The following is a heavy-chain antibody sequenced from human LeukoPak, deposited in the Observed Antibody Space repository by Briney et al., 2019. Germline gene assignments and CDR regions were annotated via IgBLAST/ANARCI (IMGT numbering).Heavy chain of an antibody. CDR1: GYTLTELS. D-gene: IGHD3-9*01. J-gene: IGHJ4*02. CDR3: ATRTDVLRYFDWLSHLGFYY. Sequence: ASVKVSCKVSGYTLTELSMHWVRQAPGKGLEWMGGFDPEDGETIYAQKFQGRVTMTEDTSTDTAYMELSSLRSEDTAVYYCATRTDVLRYFDWLSHLGFYYWGQGTLVTVSS. V-gene: IGHV1-24*01. CDR2: FDPEDGET.